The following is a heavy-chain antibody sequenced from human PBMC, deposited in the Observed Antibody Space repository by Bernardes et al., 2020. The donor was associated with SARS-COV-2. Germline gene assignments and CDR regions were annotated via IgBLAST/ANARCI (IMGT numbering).Heavy chain of an antibody. CDR2: IYHSGST. CDR3: ARSWYSSSWYPYYFDY. V-gene: IGHV4-30-2*01. D-gene: IGHD6-13*01. J-gene: IGHJ4*02. Sequence: TLSLTCAVSGGSISSGGYSWSWIRQPPGKGLEWIGYIYHSGSTYYNPSLKSRVTISVDRSKNQFSLKLSSVTAADTAVYYCARSWYSSSWYPYYFDYWGQGTLVTVSS. CDR1: GGSISSGGYS.